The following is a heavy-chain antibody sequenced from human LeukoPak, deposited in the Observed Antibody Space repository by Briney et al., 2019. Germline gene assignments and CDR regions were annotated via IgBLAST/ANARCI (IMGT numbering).Heavy chain of an antibody. Sequence: GGSLRLSCAASGYTFDDYAMRWVRQAPGKGREWVSGISWNSGSIGYADSVKGRFTISRDNAKNSLYLQMNSLRAEDTALYYCARGAEIDYWGQGTLVTVSS. CDR2: ISWNSGSI. V-gene: IGHV3-9*01. J-gene: IGHJ4*02. CDR1: GYTFDDYA. CDR3: ARGAEIDY.